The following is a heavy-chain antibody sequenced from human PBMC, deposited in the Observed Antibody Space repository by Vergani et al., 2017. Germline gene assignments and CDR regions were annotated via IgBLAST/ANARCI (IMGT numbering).Heavy chain of an antibody. D-gene: IGHD3-10*01. V-gene: IGHV1-2*04. J-gene: IGHJ4*02. CDR2: INPNSGGT. CDR3: ATTMVRGVIYYFDY. Sequence: QVQLVQSGAEVKSPGASVKVSCKASGYTFTGYYMHWVRQAPGQGLQWRGWINPNSGGTNYAQKFQGWVTMTRDTSISTAYMELSRLRSDDTAVYYCATTMVRGVIYYFDYWGQGTLVTVSS. CDR1: GYTFTGYY.